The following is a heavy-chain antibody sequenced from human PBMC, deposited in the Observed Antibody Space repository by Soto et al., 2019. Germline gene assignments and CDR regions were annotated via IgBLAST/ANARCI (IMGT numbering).Heavy chain of an antibody. D-gene: IGHD3-3*01. V-gene: IGHV1-8*01. Sequence: ASVKVSCEASGYTFTSYDINWVRQATGQGLEWMGWMNPNSGNTGYAQKFQGRVTMTRNTSISTAYMELSSLRSEDTAVYYCARGSTIFGVVPGWGTGPLVTV. CDR2: MNPNSGNT. CDR1: GYTFTSYD. J-gene: IGHJ4*02. CDR3: ARGSTIFGVVPG.